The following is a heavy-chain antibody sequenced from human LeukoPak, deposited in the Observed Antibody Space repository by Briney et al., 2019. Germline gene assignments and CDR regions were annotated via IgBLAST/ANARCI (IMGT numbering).Heavy chain of an antibody. D-gene: IGHD1-26*01. J-gene: IGHJ4*02. CDR1: GYTFTSYA. V-gene: IGHV1-3*01. CDR3: ARDEVGVGTGDY. CDR2: INAGNGNT. Sequence: ASVKVSCKASGYTFTSYAMHWVRQAPGQRLEWMGWINAGNGNTKYSQKFQGRVTITRDTSASTAYMELSSLRSEDTAVYYCARDEVGVGTGDYWGQGTLVTVSS.